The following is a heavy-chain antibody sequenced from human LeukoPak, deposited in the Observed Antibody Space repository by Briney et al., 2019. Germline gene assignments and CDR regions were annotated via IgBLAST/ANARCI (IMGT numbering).Heavy chain of an antibody. CDR3: AKDLSWSGYSMGTNYNYGMDG. V-gene: IGHV3-23*01. Sequence: PGGSLRLSCAASGFTFSSYAMSWVRQAPGKGLEWVAVISNDGGTIYYADSVKGRFIISRDNSKNTLYLQMNSLRAEDAGVYYCAKDLSWSGYSMGTNYNYGMDGWGQGTTVTVSS. J-gene: IGHJ6*02. CDR1: GFTFSSYA. CDR2: ISNDGGTI. D-gene: IGHD3-3*01.